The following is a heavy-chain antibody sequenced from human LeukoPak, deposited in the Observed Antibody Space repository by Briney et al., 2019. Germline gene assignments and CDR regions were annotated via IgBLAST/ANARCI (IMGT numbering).Heavy chain of an antibody. J-gene: IGHJ4*02. CDR1: GGSFSGNY. D-gene: IGHD3-22*01. Sequence: SETLSLTCAVYGGSFSGNYWSWIRQPPRKGLEWIGEINHSGSTNYNPSLKSRVTISVDTSKNQFSLKLSSVTAADTAVYYCARGGEDTRIEAYSLDYWGQGTLVTVSS. V-gene: IGHV4-34*01. CDR3: ARGGEDTRIEAYSLDY. CDR2: INHSGST.